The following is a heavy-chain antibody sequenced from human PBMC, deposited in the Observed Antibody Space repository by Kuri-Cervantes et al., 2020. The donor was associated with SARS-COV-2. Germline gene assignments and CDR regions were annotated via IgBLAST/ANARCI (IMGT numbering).Heavy chain of an antibody. CDR1: GYTFTGYY. CDR2: INPKTSGT. J-gene: IGHJ3*02. D-gene: IGHD3-22*01. V-gene: IGHV1-2*02. Sequence: GGSLRLSCKASGYTFTGYYMHWVRQAPGQGLEWMGWINPKTSGTKFAQRFQGRVTMARDTSINTVYMELSRLRSDDSAIYYCVRFRYYDSIRNASDIWGQGTMVTVSS. CDR3: VRFRYYDSIRNASDI.